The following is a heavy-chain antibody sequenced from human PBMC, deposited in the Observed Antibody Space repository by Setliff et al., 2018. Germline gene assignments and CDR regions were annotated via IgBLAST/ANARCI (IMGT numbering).Heavy chain of an antibody. J-gene: IGHJ4*02. CDR2: IYWDDDK. D-gene: IGHD3-22*01. CDR1: GFSLTTTRVA. CDR3: AHRRVGNYDSSGNYHSYFDY. Sequence: ESGPTLVNPTQTPTLTCTFSGFSLTTTRVAVGWIRQPPGKALEWLALIYWDDDKRYTYSPSLKTRLTVSRDTYRNQVVLTMANMDPVDTATYYCAHRRVGNYDSSGNYHSYFDYWGQGILVTVSS. V-gene: IGHV2-5*02.